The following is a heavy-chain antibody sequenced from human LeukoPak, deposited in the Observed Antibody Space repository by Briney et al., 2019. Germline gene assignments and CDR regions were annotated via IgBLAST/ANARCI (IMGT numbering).Heavy chain of an antibody. D-gene: IGHD2-15*01. CDR1: GFTFGDYA. V-gene: IGHV3-49*04. CDR3: TGPAALDY. Sequence: PGGSLRLSCTASGFTFGDYAMSWVRQAPGKGLEWVGFIRSKAYGGTTEYAASVKGRFTISRDDSKSIAYLQMNSLKTEDTAVYYCTGPAALDYWGQGTLVTVSS. J-gene: IGHJ4*02. CDR2: IRSKAYGGTT.